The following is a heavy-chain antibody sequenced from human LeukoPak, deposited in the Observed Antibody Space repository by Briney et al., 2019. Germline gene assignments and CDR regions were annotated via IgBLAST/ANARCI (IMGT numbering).Heavy chain of an antibody. CDR3: ARDLGSSGWRDWFDP. D-gene: IGHD6-19*01. J-gene: IGHJ5*02. CDR1: GGTFSSYA. Sequence: ASVKVSCKASGGTFSSYAISWVRQAPGQGLEWMGGIIPIFGTANYAQKFQGRVTITTDESTSTAYMELSSLRSEDTAVYYCARDLGSSGWRDWFDPWGQGTLVTVSS. V-gene: IGHV1-69*05. CDR2: IIPIFGTA.